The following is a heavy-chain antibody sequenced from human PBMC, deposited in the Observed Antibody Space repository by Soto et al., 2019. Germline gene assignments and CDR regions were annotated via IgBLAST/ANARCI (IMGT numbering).Heavy chain of an antibody. CDR3: AKDAPRYCSSSSCSTGFDP. V-gene: IGHV3-43D*04. J-gene: IGHJ5*02. CDR2: ISWDGGTT. Sequence: LRLSCAASGFTFDAYAIHWVRQAPGKGLEWVSLISWDGGTTVYADSVKGRFTVSRDNSKNSLYLQMNSLRVEDTALYYCAKDAPRYCSSSSCSTGFDPWGQGTLVTVSS. D-gene: IGHD2-2*01. CDR1: GFTFDAYA.